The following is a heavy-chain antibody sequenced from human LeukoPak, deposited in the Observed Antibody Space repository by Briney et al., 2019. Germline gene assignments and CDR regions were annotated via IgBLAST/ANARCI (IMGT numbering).Heavy chain of an antibody. V-gene: IGHV1-18*04. CDR2: ISAYNGDT. Sequence: ASVKVSCKASGYTFNKHGITWVRQAPGQGLGWMGWISAYNGDTKYGQKFQGRVTLITDTSASTAYMELRSLRSDDTAVYYCARDPSNTSGWSPYFDYLGQGALVTVSS. J-gene: IGHJ4*02. CDR3: ARDPSNTSGWSPYFDY. D-gene: IGHD6-19*01. CDR1: GYTFNKHG.